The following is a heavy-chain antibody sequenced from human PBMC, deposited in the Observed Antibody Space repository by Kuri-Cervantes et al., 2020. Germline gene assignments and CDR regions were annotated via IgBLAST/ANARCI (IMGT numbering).Heavy chain of an antibody. Sequence: GGSLRLSCAASGFTFSNHAMSWVRQAPGKGLEWVSTISASGGSTYYADSVKGRFTISRDNSKNSLYLQMNSLRAEDTAVYYCARIGTGYKFRFDPWGQGTLVTVSS. J-gene: IGHJ5*02. CDR2: ISASGGST. D-gene: IGHD3-9*01. CDR3: ARIGTGYKFRFDP. CDR1: GFTFSNHA. V-gene: IGHV3-23*01.